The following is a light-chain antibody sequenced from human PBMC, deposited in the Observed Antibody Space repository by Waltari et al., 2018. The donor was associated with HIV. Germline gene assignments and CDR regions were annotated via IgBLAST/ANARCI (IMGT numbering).Light chain of an antibody. V-gene: IGLV2-8*01. CDR2: EVY. CDR3: TSYAGSDNQML. J-gene: IGLJ2*01. Sequence: QSALTQPPTASGSPGQSVTISCSGTSNDVGPYDYVSWYQQHPDKAPRLIIYEVYKRPSGVPDRFSGSKSGNTASLTVSGLQAEDEADYYCTSYAGSDNQMLFGGGTKVTVL. CDR1: SNDVGPYDY.